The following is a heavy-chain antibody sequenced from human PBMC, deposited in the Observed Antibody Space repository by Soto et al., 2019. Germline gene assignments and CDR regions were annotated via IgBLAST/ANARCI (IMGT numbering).Heavy chain of an antibody. D-gene: IGHD2-2*01. J-gene: IGHJ6*02. CDR2: INPQTGGT. Sequence: SSVKVSCKASGYTFTGYYIHWVREAPGQGLEWMGWINPQTGGTSYAQKFQGRVTLSRDTSINTAYLELSRLRFDDAAVYFCARERYQVISDGMDVWGQGTTVTVSS. CDR1: GYTFTGYY. CDR3: ARERYQVISDGMDV. V-gene: IGHV1-2*02.